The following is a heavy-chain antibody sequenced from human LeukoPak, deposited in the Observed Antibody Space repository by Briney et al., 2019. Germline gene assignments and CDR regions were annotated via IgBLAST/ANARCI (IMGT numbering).Heavy chain of an antibody. V-gene: IGHV3-21*04. J-gene: IGHJ4*02. CDR2: ISSSSSYI. Sequence: PGGSLRLSCAASGFTFSSYSMNWVRQAPGKGLEWVSSISSSSSYIYYADSVKGRFTISRDNAKNSLYLQMNSLRAEDTAVYYCVRELLGMGYYFDYWGQGTLVTVSS. CDR1: GFTFSSYS. CDR3: VRELLGMGYYFDY. D-gene: IGHD1-14*01.